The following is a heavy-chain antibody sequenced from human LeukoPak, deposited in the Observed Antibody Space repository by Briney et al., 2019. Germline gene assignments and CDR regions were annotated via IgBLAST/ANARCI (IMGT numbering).Heavy chain of an antibody. CDR1: GGSISTYY. V-gene: IGHV4-59*08. J-gene: IGHJ5*02. D-gene: IGHD4-17*01. CDR2: IYHSGST. Sequence: SETLSLTCTVSGGSISTYYWNWIRQPPGKGLEWIGYIYHSGSTNYNPSLQSRVTISVDTSKNQFTLKLTSVTAAGTAVYYCARHYGPWGQGTLVTVSS. CDR3: ARHYGP.